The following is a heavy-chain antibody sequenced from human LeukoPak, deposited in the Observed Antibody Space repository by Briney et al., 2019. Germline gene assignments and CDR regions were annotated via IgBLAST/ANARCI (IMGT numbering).Heavy chain of an antibody. Sequence: PGESLKISCKGSGYSFTSYWIGWVRQMPGKGVEWMGIIYPGDSDTRYSPSFQGQVTISADKSISTAYLQWSSLKASDTAMYYCARWSLLWFGELLHYYRDVWGKATTVTVSS. V-gene: IGHV5-51*01. CDR2: IYPGDSDT. CDR1: GYSFTSYW. D-gene: IGHD3-10*01. CDR3: ARWSLLWFGELLHYYRDV. J-gene: IGHJ6*03.